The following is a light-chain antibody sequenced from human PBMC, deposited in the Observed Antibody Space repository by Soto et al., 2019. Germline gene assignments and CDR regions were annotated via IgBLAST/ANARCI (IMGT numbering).Light chain of an antibody. J-gene: IGKJ4*01. V-gene: IGKV1-39*01. Sequence: DIQMTQSPSSLSASVGDRVTITCRASQSISSYLNWYQQKPGKAPKVLIYAASSLQSGVPSRFSGIGSGTDFTLSISSLQPEDFATYYCQQSYSGPLTVGGWTKVEIK. CDR1: QSISSY. CDR2: AAS. CDR3: QQSYSGPLT.